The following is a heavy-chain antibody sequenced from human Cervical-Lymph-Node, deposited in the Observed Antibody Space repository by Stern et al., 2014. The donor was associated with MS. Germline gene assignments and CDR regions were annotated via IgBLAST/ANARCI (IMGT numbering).Heavy chain of an antibody. D-gene: IGHD4-17*01. Sequence: EDQLVESGGGLVQPGGSLKLSCAASGFTFSGSAMHWVRQASGKGLEWVGRISSKANSSATAYAASVKGRFNMSRDDSKNTAYLQMNSLKTEDTAVYYCCTSTTVTTNYWGQGTLVTVSS. CDR2: ISSKANSSAT. CDR3: CTSTTVTTNY. V-gene: IGHV3-73*01. J-gene: IGHJ4*02. CDR1: GFTFSGSA.